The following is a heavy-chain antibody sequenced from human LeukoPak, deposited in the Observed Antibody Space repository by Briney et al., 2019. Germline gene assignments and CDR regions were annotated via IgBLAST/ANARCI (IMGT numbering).Heavy chain of an antibody. J-gene: IGHJ1*01. CDR2: ISAYNGNT. CDR1: GYTFTSYG. Sequence: ASVKVSCKTSGYTFTSYGISWVRQAPGQGLQWMGWISAYNGNTNYAQNFQGRVTMTTDTSTSTAYMEVRSLTSDDTAVYYCARASAEQWLVTHAEYFQHWGQGTLVTVSS. V-gene: IGHV1-18*01. CDR3: ARASAEQWLVTHAEYFQH. D-gene: IGHD6-19*01.